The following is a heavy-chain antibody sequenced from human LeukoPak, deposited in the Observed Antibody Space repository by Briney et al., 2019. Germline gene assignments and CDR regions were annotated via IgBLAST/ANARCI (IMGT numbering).Heavy chain of an antibody. CDR2: ISYDGSNK. CDR1: GFTFSSYG. D-gene: IGHD6-19*01. CDR3: AKEPYSSAYYFDY. Sequence: GRSLRLSCAASGFTFSSYGMHWVRQAPGKGVEWVAVISYDGSNKYYADSVKGRFTISRDNSKNTLYLQMNSLRAEDTAVYYCAKEPYSSAYYFDYWGQGTLVTVSS. V-gene: IGHV3-30*18. J-gene: IGHJ4*02.